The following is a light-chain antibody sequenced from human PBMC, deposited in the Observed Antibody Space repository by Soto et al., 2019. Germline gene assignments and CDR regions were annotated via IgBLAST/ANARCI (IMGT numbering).Light chain of an antibody. CDR3: QQYNNFWT. CDR2: GAS. Sequence: EIVMTQSPATLSVSPGERATLSCRASQSVSSNLAWYQQKPGQAPRLLIYGASTRATGIPARFSGSGSGTEFTLTIRRLQSEDFAVYYCQQYNNFWTFGQGTKVEIK. CDR1: QSVSSN. J-gene: IGKJ1*01. V-gene: IGKV3-15*01.